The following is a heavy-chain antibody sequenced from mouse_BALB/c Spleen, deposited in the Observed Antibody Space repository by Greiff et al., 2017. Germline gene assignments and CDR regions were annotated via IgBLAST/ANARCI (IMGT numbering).Heavy chain of an antibody. Sequence: EVQRVESGGGLVQPGGSLKLSCAASGFTFSSYGMSWVRQTPDKRLELVATINSNGGSTYYPDSVKGRFTISRDNAKNTLYLQMSSLKSEDTAMYYCARDRGYYVDYWGQGTTLTVSS. CDR3: ARDRGYYVDY. CDR1: GFTFSSYG. CDR2: INSNGGST. D-gene: IGHD3-3*01. J-gene: IGHJ2*01. V-gene: IGHV5-6-3*01.